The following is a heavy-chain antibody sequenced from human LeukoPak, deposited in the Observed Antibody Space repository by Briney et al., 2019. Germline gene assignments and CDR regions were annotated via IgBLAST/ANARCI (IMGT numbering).Heavy chain of an antibody. Sequence: SETLSLTCAVSGVSFDDYYWAWVRQTPGEGLEWIGEINHSGYTNDSPSLKSRVTLSIDTSRKQFSLNLRSVTVADAGTYYCTRMTTGHDYWGQGTLVTVSS. CDR2: INHSGYT. CDR3: TRMTTGHDY. V-gene: IGHV4-34*01. CDR1: GVSFDDYY. J-gene: IGHJ4*02. D-gene: IGHD4-17*01.